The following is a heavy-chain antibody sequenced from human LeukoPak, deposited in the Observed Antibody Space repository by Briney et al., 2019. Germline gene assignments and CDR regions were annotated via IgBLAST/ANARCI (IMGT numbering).Heavy chain of an antibody. D-gene: IGHD3-22*01. V-gene: IGHV3-48*03. Sequence: PGGSLRLPCATSGFTFRTYEMNWVRQAPGKVLEWISYISSTGNTLYEDSVKGRFTISRDNAKNSLFLQMNSLRAEDTAVYYCARGGNIGYNYNAFDIWGQGTMVTVSS. CDR1: GFTFRTYE. J-gene: IGHJ3*02. CDR2: ISSTGNTL. CDR3: ARGGNIGYNYNAFDI.